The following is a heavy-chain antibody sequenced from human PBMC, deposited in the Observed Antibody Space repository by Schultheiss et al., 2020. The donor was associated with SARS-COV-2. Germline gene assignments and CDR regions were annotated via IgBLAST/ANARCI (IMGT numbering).Heavy chain of an antibody. CDR3: ASHRRDSSGYTDAFDI. J-gene: IGHJ3*02. D-gene: IGHD3-22*01. CDR1: GGSISSGGYY. Sequence: SETLSLTCTVSGGSISSGGYYWSWIRQPPGKGLEWIGEINHSGSTNYNPSLKSRVTISVDTSKNQFSLKLSSVTAADTAVYYCASHRRDSSGYTDAFDIWGQGTMVTVSS. CDR2: INHSGST. V-gene: IGHV4-39*07.